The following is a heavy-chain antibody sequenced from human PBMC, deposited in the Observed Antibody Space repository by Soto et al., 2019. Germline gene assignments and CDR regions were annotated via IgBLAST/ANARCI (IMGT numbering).Heavy chain of an antibody. CDR2: IYHSGST. CDR1: GGSISSGGYS. D-gene: IGHD3-3*01. J-gene: IGHJ6*02. Sequence: SETLSLTCAVSGGSISSGGYSWSWIRQPPGKGLEWIGYIYHSGSTYYNPSLKSRVTISVDTSKNQFSLKLSSVTAADTAVYYCARGRGKYYDFWSGYQNYYGMDVWGQGTTVTVSS. CDR3: ARGRGKYYDFWSGYQNYYGMDV. V-gene: IGHV4-30-2*01.